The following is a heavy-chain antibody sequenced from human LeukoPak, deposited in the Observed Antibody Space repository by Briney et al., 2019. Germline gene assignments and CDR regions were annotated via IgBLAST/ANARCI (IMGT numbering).Heavy chain of an antibody. Sequence: ASVKVSCKASGYTFTSYAMHWVRQAPGQRLEWMGWINAGNGNTKYSQKFQGRVTITRDTSASTAYMELSSLRSEDTAVYYCARGGDYYGSGSYLSIFDYWGQGTLVTVSS. CDR3: ARGGDYYGSGSYLSIFDY. J-gene: IGHJ4*02. V-gene: IGHV1-3*01. CDR2: INAGNGNT. CDR1: GYTFTSYA. D-gene: IGHD3-10*01.